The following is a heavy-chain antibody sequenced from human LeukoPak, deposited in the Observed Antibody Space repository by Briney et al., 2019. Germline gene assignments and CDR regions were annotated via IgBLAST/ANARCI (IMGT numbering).Heavy chain of an antibody. V-gene: IGHV3-30*04. D-gene: IGHD6-25*01. CDR2: ISYDGSNK. J-gene: IGHJ4*02. CDR1: GFTFDDYA. Sequence: GGSLRLSCAASGFTFDDYAMHWVRQAPGKGLEWVAVISYDGSNKYYADSVKGRFTISRDNSKNTLYLQMNSLRAEDTAVYHCARGAAHDYWGQGTLVTVSS. CDR3: ARGAAHDY.